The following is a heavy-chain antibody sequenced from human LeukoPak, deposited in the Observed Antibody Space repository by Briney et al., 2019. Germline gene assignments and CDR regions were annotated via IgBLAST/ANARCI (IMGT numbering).Heavy chain of an antibody. V-gene: IGHV3-30*02. Sequence: GGSLRPSCAASGFTFSSYGMHWVRQAPGKGLEWVAFIRYDGSNKYYADSVKGRFTISRDNSKNTLYLQMNSLRAEDTALYYCAKKYYYDSSGRNDAFDIWGQGTMVTVSS. CDR1: GFTFSSYG. CDR3: AKKYYYDSSGRNDAFDI. D-gene: IGHD3-22*01. CDR2: IRYDGSNK. J-gene: IGHJ3*02.